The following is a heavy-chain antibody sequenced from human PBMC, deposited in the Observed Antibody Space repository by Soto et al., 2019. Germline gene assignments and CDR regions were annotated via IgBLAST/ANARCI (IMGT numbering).Heavy chain of an antibody. Sequence: PSETLSLTCSVSVVSMRTTSYYLGWIRQTPGKGLEWIGTIYYSGETYYNPSLGSRVTISIETSKNHFSLNLTSVTASDTAIYYCARHGSFWGQGAMVTVSS. CDR2: IYYSGET. J-gene: IGHJ4*02. CDR3: ARHGSF. V-gene: IGHV4-39*01. D-gene: IGHD3-16*02. CDR1: VVSMRTTSYY.